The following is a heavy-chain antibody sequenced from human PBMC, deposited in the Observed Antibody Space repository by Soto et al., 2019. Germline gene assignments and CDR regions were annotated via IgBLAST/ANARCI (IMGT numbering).Heavy chain of an antibody. CDR1: GYTFTSYG. CDR3: ANLEAWGYYSHGMDV. V-gene: IGHV1-18*01. Sequence: QVQLVQSGAEVKKPGASVKVSCKASGYTFTSYGISWVRQAPGQGLEWMGRISAYNGNTNYAQKFQGRVTIIADKSTNTVYMELSSLRSEDTAVYYCANLEAWGYYSHGMDVWGQGTTVTVSS. J-gene: IGHJ6*02. D-gene: IGHD3-16*01. CDR2: ISAYNGNT.